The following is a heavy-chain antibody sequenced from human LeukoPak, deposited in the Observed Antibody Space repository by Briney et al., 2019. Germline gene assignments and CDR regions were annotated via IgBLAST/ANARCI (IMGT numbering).Heavy chain of an antibody. D-gene: IGHD2-8*01. CDR1: GGSISSYY. CDR2: IYTSGST. Sequence: SETLSLTCTVSGGSISSYYWSWIRQPAGKGLEWIGRIYTSGSTNYNPSLKSRVTMSVDTSKNQFSLKLSSVTAADTAVYYCARAGRRCTNGVCYVWFDPWGQGTLVTVSS. V-gene: IGHV4-4*07. CDR3: ARAGRRCTNGVCYVWFDP. J-gene: IGHJ5*02.